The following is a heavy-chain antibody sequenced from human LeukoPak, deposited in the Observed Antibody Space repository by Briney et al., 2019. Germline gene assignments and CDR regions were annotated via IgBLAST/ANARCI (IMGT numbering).Heavy chain of an antibody. V-gene: IGHV6-1*01. D-gene: IGHD2-8*01. CDR1: GDSDSGNSAV. Sequence: SQTLSLTCAISGDSDSGNSAVWNWIRQSPSRGLEWLGRTYYRSKWSNDYAVSVKSRISINPDTSKSQFSLQLNSVTPEDTAVYYCARGRMAEGFDPWGQGTLVIVSS. J-gene: IGHJ5*02. CDR2: TYYRSKWSN. CDR3: ARGRMAEGFDP.